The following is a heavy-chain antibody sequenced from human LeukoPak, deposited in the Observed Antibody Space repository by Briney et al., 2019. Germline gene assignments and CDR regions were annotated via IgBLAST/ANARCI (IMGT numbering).Heavy chain of an antibody. V-gene: IGHV3-33*01. CDR3: ARSWTQYYFDY. Sequence: GGSLRLSCAASGFTFTKYGLHWVRQAPGKGLEWVAVIWYDGSKEYYADSVKGRFTISRDNSKNTLYLYMNSLRAEDTAVYYCARSWTQYYFDYWGQGTLVTVSS. CDR1: GFTFTKYG. D-gene: IGHD3/OR15-3a*01. CDR2: IWYDGSKE. J-gene: IGHJ4*02.